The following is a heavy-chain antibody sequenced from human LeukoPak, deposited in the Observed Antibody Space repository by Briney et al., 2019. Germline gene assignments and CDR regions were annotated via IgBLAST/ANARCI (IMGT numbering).Heavy chain of an antibody. Sequence: AGGSLRLSCAASGFTFSSYTMDWVRQAPGKGLEWVSAISGSGGSTYYADSVKGRFTISRDNSKNTLYLQMNSLRAEDTAVYYCAKDPQVYGDKTDYWGQGTLVTVSS. CDR1: GFTFSSYT. V-gene: IGHV3-23*01. J-gene: IGHJ4*02. CDR2: ISGSGGST. D-gene: IGHD4-17*01. CDR3: AKDPQVYGDKTDY.